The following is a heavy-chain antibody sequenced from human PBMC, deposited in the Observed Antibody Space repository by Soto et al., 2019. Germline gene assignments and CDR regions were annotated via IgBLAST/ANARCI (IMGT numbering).Heavy chain of an antibody. D-gene: IGHD4-17*01. J-gene: IGHJ4*02. V-gene: IGHV4-39*02. CDR1: GGSISSSSYY. Sequence: SETLSLTCTVSGGSISSSSYYWGWIRQPPGKGLEWIGSIYYSGSTYYNPSLKSRVTISVDTSKNQFSLKLSSVTAADTAVYYCARECKDGDSEYYFDYWGQGTLVTVSS. CDR2: IYYSGST. CDR3: ARECKDGDSEYYFDY.